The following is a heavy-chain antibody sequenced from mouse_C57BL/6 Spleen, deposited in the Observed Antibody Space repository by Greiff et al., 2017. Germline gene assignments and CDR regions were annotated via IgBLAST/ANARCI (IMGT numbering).Heavy chain of an antibody. D-gene: IGHD1-1*01. J-gene: IGHJ4*01. V-gene: IGHV5-9*01. CDR3: ARQIYYGSSYNYAMDY. CDR2: ISGGGGNT. CDR1: GFTFSSYT. Sequence: EVMLVESGGGLVKPGGSLKLSCAASGFTFSSYTMSWVRQTPEKRLEWVATISGGGGNTYYPDSVKGRFTISRDNAKNTLYLQMSSLRSEDTALYYCARQIYYGSSYNYAMDYWGQGTSVTVSS.